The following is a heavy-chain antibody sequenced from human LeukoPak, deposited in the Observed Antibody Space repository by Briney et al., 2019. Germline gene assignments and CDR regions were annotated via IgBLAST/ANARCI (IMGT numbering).Heavy chain of an antibody. J-gene: IGHJ1*01. CDR2: MNPNSGNT. D-gene: IGHD6-13*01. V-gene: IGHV1-8*03. Sequence: GASVKVSCKASGYTFTSYDINWVRQATGQGLEWMGWMNPNSGNTGYAQKFQGRVTITRNTSISTAYMELSSLRSEDTAVYYCARGLTRIAAAGREYFQHWGQGTLVTVSS. CDR3: ARGLTRIAAAGREYFQH. CDR1: GYTFTSYD.